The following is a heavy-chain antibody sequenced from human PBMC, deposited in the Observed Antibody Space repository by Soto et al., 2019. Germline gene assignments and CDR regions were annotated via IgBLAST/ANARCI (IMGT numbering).Heavy chain of an antibody. J-gene: IGHJ4*02. CDR2: IYYTGST. V-gene: IGHV4-59*08. Sequence: SETLSLTCTVSGGSINRGAISSYFWSWIRQPPGKGLEWIGYIYYTGSTNYNPSLKSRVTISVDTSKNQFSLKLSSVTAADTAVYYCARSKDNSNYYPVFDYWGQGTLVTVSS. CDR1: GGSINRGAISSYF. CDR3: ARSKDNSNYYPVFDY. D-gene: IGHD4-4*01.